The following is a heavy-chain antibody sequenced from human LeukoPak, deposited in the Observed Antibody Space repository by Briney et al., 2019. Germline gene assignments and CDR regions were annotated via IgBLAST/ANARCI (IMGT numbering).Heavy chain of an antibody. CDR2: INHSGST. CDR1: GGSFSGYY. V-gene: IGHV4-34*01. D-gene: IGHD3-9*01. Sequence: SETLSLTCAVYGGSFSGYYWSWIRQPPGKGLEWIGEINHSGSTNYNPSLKSRVTISVDTSKNQFSLKLSSVTAADTAVYYCARREVLRYFDWLRWFDPWGQGTLVTVSS. J-gene: IGHJ5*02. CDR3: ARREVLRYFDWLRWFDP.